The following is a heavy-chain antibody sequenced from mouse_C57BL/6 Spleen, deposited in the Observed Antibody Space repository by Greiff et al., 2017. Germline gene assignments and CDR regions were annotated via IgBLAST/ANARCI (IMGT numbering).Heavy chain of an antibody. CDR2: IYPGSGNT. Sequence: VQLQQSGPELVKPGASVKISCKASGYSFTSYYIHWVKQRPGQGLEWIGWIYPGSGNTKYNEKFKGKATLTADTSSSTAYMQLSSLTSEDSAVYYCARGDTTVVGYFDYWGQGTTLTVSS. CDR3: ARGDTTVVGYFDY. D-gene: IGHD1-1*01. V-gene: IGHV1-66*01. CDR1: GYSFTSYY. J-gene: IGHJ2*01.